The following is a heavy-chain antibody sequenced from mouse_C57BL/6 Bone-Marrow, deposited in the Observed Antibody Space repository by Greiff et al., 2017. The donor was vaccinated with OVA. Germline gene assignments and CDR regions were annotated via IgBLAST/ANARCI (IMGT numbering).Heavy chain of an antibody. CDR1: GYTFTSYW. Sequence: QVQLQQPGAELVKPGASVKLSCKASGYTFTSYWMHWVKQRPGQGLEWIGMIHPNSGSTNYNEKFKSKATLTVDKSSSTAYMQLSSLTSEDSAVYYCARSLLLRYVDYWGQGTSVTVSS. V-gene: IGHV1-64*01. D-gene: IGHD1-1*01. J-gene: IGHJ4*01. CDR3: ARSLLLRYVDY. CDR2: IHPNSGST.